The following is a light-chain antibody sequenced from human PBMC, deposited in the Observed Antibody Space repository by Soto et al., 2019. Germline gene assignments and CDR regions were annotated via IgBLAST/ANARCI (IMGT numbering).Light chain of an antibody. V-gene: IGLV2-14*01. CDR3: SSYTTSNTVL. Sequence: QSALTQPASVSGSPGQSITISCTGTSGDIGGYNYVYWYQQHPGKAPKLMIYDVSDRPSGVSNRFSGSKSGNTASLTFSGLRAEYEADYYCSSYTTSNTVLCGGGTPLTVL. CDR1: SGDIGGYNY. CDR2: DVS. J-gene: IGLJ2*01.